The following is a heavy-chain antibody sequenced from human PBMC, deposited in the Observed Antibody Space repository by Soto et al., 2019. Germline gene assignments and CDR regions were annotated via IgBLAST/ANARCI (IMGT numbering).Heavy chain of an antibody. CDR2: INHSGST. CDR1: GGSFSGYY. V-gene: IGHV4-34*01. Sequence: QVQLQQWGAGLLKPSETLSLTCAVYGGSFSGYYWNWIRQPPGEGLEWSGEINHSGSTNYNPALKSRVTISVDTSKSQFSLKLSSVTAADTAVYYCARGYGSGVFDYWGQGTLVTVSS. J-gene: IGHJ4*02. D-gene: IGHD3-10*01. CDR3: ARGYGSGVFDY.